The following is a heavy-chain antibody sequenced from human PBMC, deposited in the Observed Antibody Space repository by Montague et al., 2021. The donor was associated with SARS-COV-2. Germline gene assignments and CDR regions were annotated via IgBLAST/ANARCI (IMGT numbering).Heavy chain of an antibody. Sequence: SETLSLTCTVSGGSISSDYWTWIRQPPGKGLEWIGFVYYRGNTYYNSSLRGRVTISVDTSSNHFSLTLSSVTAADTAIYYCARHYDHSSRVDSWGQGTLVTVSS. CDR1: GGSISSDY. CDR3: ARHYDHSSRVDS. CDR2: VYYRGNT. D-gene: IGHD3-16*01. J-gene: IGHJ4*02. V-gene: IGHV4-59*08.